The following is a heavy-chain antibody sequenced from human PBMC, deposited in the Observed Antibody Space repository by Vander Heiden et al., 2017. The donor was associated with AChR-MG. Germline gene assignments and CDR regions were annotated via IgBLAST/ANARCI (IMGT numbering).Heavy chain of an antibody. CDR3: ASWYNWNRRDY. J-gene: IGHJ4*02. CDR1: GGTFSREG. V-gene: IGHV1-69*01. Sequence: QVQLVQSGAEVQKPGSSVKVSCKASGGTFSREGIRWGRKAPGQGLEGIGGIIPIFGTANYAQKFQGRVTITADESTSTAYMELSSLRSEDTAVYYCASWYNWNRRDYWGQGTLVTVSS. CDR2: IIPIFGTA. D-gene: IGHD1-20*01.